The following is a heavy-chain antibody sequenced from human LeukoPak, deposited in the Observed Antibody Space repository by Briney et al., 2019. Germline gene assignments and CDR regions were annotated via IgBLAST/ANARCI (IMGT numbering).Heavy chain of an antibody. CDR3: ARHAGSSPFDY. J-gene: IGHJ4*02. CDR2: IYYSGST. V-gene: IGHV4-59*01. D-gene: IGHD6-6*01. CDR1: GGSISSYY. Sequence: SETLSLTCTVSGGSISSYYWSWIRQPPGKGPEWIGYIYYSGSTNYNPSLKSRVTISVDTSKNQFSLKLSSVTAADTAVYYCARHAGSSPFDYWGQGTLVTVSS.